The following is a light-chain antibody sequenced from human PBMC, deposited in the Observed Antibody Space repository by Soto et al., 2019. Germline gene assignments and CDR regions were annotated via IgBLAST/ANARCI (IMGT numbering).Light chain of an antibody. CDR2: GAS. Sequence: EIVMTQSPATLSVSPGESATLSCRASQSVRNNLAWYQQKLGQAPRLLIYGASTRATGVPARFSGSGSETELTLTISSLQSEDFAVYYCQQYHRWPPGVIFGGGTKVEI. CDR1: QSVRNN. CDR3: QQYHRWPPGVI. J-gene: IGKJ4*01. V-gene: IGKV3-15*01.